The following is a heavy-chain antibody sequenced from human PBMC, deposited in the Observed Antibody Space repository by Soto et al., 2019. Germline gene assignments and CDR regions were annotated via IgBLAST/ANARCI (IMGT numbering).Heavy chain of an antibody. CDR3: ARVVAKRDYDFWSGYYPNYYYYGMDV. Sequence: QVQLVQSGAEVKKPGASVKVSCKASGYTFTSYGISWVRQAPGQGLEWMGWISAYNGNTNYAQKLQGRVTMTTDTSTSTAYMELRSLRSDDTAVYYCARVVAKRDYDFWSGYYPNYYYYGMDVWGQGTTVTVSS. V-gene: IGHV1-18*01. CDR2: ISAYNGNT. CDR1: GYTFTSYG. D-gene: IGHD3-3*01. J-gene: IGHJ6*02.